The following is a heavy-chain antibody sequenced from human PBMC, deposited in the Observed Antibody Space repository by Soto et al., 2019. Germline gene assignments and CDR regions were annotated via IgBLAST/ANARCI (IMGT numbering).Heavy chain of an antibody. D-gene: IGHD3-3*01. V-gene: IGHV3-30-3*01. Sequence: VQLVESGGGVVQPGRSLRLSCAASGFTFSSYAMHWVRQAPGKGLEWVAVISYDGSNKYYADSVKGRFTISRDNSNNTLYLQMNSLRAEDTAVYYGRFLEWSNDAFDIWGQGTMVTVSS. CDR3: RFLEWSNDAFDI. CDR1: GFTFSSYA. CDR2: ISYDGSNK. J-gene: IGHJ3*02.